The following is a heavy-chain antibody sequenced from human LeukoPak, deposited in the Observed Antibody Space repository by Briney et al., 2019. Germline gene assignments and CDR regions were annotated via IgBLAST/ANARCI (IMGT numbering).Heavy chain of an antibody. CDR3: ARGAFGINWFDP. J-gene: IGHJ5*02. CDR1: GGSISSYY. CDR2: IYYSGST. V-gene: IGHV4-59*01. Sequence: SETLSLTCTVSGGSISSYYWSWIRQPPGKGLEWIGYIYYSGSTNYNPSLKSRVTISVDTSKNQFSLKLSSVTAADTAVYYCARGAFGINWFDPWGQGTLVTVSS. D-gene: IGHD3-10*01.